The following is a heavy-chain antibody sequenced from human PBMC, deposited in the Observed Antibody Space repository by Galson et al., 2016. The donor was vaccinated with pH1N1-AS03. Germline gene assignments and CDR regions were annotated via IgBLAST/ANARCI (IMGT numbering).Heavy chain of an antibody. Sequence: SLRLSCAGSGFSIRTYWMHWVRQVPGKGLVWVSRINTDGSNTDYADSVKDRFSISRDNAKNTLYSQMNSLGAEDTALYYCARGSDDYIWGGYSGDYWNQGILVTVSS. CDR2: INTDGSNT. CDR1: GFSIRTYW. J-gene: IGHJ4*02. V-gene: IGHV3-74*01. CDR3: ARGSDDYIWGGYSGDY. D-gene: IGHD3-16*01.